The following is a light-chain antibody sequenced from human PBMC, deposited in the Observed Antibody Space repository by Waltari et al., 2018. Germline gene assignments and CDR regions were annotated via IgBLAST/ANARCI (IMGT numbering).Light chain of an antibody. CDR2: CAS. CDR1: QNILYNSNNKNY. J-gene: IGKJ1*01. CDR3: QQYFGTPWT. V-gene: IGKV4-1*01. Sequence: DIVLTQSPDSLPVSLGERATINCKSSQNILYNSNNKNYLAWYQQKPGQPPKLFIYCASTRESVVPDRFSGGGSGTDFTLTISSLQAEDVAVYYCQQYFGTPWTFGQGTKVEIK.